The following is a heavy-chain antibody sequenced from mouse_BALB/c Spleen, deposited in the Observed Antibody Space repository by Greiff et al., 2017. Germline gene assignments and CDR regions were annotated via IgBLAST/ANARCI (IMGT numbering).Heavy chain of an antibody. CDR1: GFTFSSYG. V-gene: IGHV5-6-3*01. D-gene: IGHD2-14*01. Sequence: EVKLVESGGGLVQPGGSLKLSCAASGFTFSSYGMSWVRQTPDKRLELVATINSNGGSTYYPDSVKGRFTISRDNAKNTLYLQMSSLKSEDTAMYYCARDRGYDDAWFAYWGQGTLVTVSA. CDR2: INSNGGST. J-gene: IGHJ3*01. CDR3: ARDRGYDDAWFAY.